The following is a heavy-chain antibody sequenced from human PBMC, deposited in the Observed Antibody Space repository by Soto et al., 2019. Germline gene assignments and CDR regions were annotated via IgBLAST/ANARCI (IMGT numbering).Heavy chain of an antibody. J-gene: IGHJ5*02. Sequence: QVQLVQSGAEVKKPGSSVKVSCKASGGTFSSYAISWVRQAPGQGLEWMGGIIPIFGTANYAQKFQGRVTITAYKSTSTAYMELSSLRSEDTAVYYCAREGYCSGGSCYSGWFDPWGQGTLVTVSS. CDR2: IIPIFGTA. D-gene: IGHD2-15*01. V-gene: IGHV1-69*06. CDR3: AREGYCSGGSCYSGWFDP. CDR1: GGTFSSYA.